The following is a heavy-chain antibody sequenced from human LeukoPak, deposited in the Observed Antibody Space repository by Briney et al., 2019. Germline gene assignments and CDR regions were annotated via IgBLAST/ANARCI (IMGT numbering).Heavy chain of an antibody. CDR1: GFTFSDYY. V-gene: IGHV3-11*04. CDR3: ARGPPLVWGDAFDI. J-gene: IGHJ3*02. D-gene: IGHD3/OR15-3a*01. CDR2: ISSSGSTI. Sequence: GGSLRPSCAASGFTFSDYYMSWMRQAPGKGLEWVSYISSSGSTIYYADSVKGRFTISRDNAKNSLYLQMNSLRAEDTAVYYCARGPPLVWGDAFDIWGQGTMVTVSS.